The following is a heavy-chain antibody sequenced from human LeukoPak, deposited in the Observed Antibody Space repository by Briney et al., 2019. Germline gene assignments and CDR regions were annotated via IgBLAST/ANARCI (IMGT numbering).Heavy chain of an antibody. CDR3: AREGWDQRDTAAFDH. D-gene: IGHD6-19*01. J-gene: IGHJ4*02. CDR2: INPNSGDR. CDR1: GYIFTGHY. Sequence: ASVKVSCKASGYIFTGHYMHWARQVPGQGLEWMGWINPNSGDRNSAQKFQGRVTMTRDTSISTLYMELSSLGPDDTAVYYCAREGWDQRDTAAFDHWGQGTLVTVSS. V-gene: IGHV1-2*02.